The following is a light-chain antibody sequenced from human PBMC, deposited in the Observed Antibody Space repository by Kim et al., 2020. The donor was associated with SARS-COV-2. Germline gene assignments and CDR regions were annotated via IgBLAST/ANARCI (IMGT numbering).Light chain of an antibody. J-gene: IGLJ1*01. CDR1: KLGDKY. CDR2: RDS. V-gene: IGLV3-1*01. Sequence: SYELTQPPSVSVSPGQTASITCSGDKLGDKYVSWYQQKPGQSPVLVIYRDSERPSVIPERFSGSNSGNTASLTISGTQAMDEADYYCQAWDTSTYVFGTGTKVTVL. CDR3: QAWDTSTYV.